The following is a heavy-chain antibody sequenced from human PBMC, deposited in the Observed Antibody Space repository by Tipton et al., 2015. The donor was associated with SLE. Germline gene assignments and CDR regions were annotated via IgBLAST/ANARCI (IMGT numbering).Heavy chain of an antibody. V-gene: IGHV3-7*01. Sequence: PLRLSCAASGFTFSSYWMSWVRQAPGEGLEWVADIKQDGREKFYVDSVKGRFTISRDNAKNSLYLQMNSLRAEDTAVYYCARDRRDFDYWGQGTLVTVSS. CDR3: ARDRRDFDY. CDR2: IKQDGREK. J-gene: IGHJ4*02. CDR1: GFTFSSYW.